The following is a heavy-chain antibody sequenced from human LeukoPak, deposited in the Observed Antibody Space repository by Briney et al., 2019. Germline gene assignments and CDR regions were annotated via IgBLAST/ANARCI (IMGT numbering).Heavy chain of an antibody. CDR3: VRGYVAGSTSPFDY. V-gene: IGHV3-33*01. D-gene: IGHD1-1*01. J-gene: IGHJ4*02. CDR2: IWNDGSNK. Sequence: GRSLRLSCAASGFTFSSYGMHWVRQAPGKGLEWVAFIWNDGSNKNYAESVKGRFTISRDNSENTLYLQMNSLRAEDTAVYYCVRGYVAGSTSPFDYWGQGTLVTVSS. CDR1: GFTFSSYG.